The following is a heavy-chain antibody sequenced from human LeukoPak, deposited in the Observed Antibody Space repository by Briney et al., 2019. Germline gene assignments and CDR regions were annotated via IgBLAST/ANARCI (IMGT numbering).Heavy chain of an antibody. Sequence: ASVKVSCKASGYTFTSYDINWVRQATGQGLEWMGWMNPNSGNTGYAQKFQGRVTMTRNTSISTAYMELSSLRPEDTAVYYCARGQMTTPYYFDYWGQGTLVTVSS. V-gene: IGHV1-8*01. CDR2: MNPNSGNT. CDR3: ARGQMTTPYYFDY. CDR1: GYTFTSYD. J-gene: IGHJ4*02. D-gene: IGHD4-17*01.